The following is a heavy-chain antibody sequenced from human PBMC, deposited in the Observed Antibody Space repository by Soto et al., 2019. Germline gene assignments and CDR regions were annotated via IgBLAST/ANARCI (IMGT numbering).Heavy chain of an antibody. CDR2: INHSGST. J-gene: IGHJ4*02. V-gene: IGHV4-34*01. Sequence: SETLSLTCAVYGGSFSGYYWSWIRQPPGKGLEWIGEINHSGSTNYNPSLKSRVTISVDTSKNQFSLKLSSVTAADTAVYYCARVMDQQVTRPDFDYWGQGTLVTVSS. CDR1: GGSFSGYY. CDR3: ARVMDQQVTRPDFDY. D-gene: IGHD2-21*02.